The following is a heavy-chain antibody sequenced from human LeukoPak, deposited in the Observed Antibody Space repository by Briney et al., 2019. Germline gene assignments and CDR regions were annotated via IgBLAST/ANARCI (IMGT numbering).Heavy chain of an antibody. Sequence: PVGSLRLSCAASGFTFSTYWMHWVRQVPGKGLVWLSRTSSDGSSTDYADSVKGRSIISRDNAKNTLSLQMNSLRAEDTAVYYCARGYSGYGTYVWVFDFWGPGA. CDR3: ARGYSGYGTYVWVFDF. J-gene: IGHJ4*02. D-gene: IGHD5-12*01. V-gene: IGHV3-74*01. CDR2: TSSDGSST. CDR1: GFTFSTYW.